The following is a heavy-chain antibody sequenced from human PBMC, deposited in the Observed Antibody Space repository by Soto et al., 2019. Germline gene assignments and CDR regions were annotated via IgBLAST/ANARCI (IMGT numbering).Heavy chain of an antibody. Sequence: QVQLQESGPGLVKPSETLSLTCTVSGGSISSYYWSWIRQPPGKGLEWIGYIYYSGSTNYNPSLTSRVTISVDTSKKQFSLKLSSVTAADTAVYYCAKTPYSGYLWFDPWGQGTLVTVSS. D-gene: IGHD3-22*01. J-gene: IGHJ5*02. V-gene: IGHV4-59*01. CDR3: AKTPYSGYLWFDP. CDR1: GGSISSYY. CDR2: IYYSGST.